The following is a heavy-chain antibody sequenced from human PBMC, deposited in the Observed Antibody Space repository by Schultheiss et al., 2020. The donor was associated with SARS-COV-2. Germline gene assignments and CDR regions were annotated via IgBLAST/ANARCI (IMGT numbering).Heavy chain of an antibody. V-gene: IGHV3-33*08. D-gene: IGHD6-13*01. CDR1: GFTFSSYW. CDR3: AREKGIAAAGWHFQH. J-gene: IGHJ1*01. Sequence: GGSLTLSCAASGFTFSSYWMSWVRQAPGKGLEWVAVIWYDGSNKYYADSVKGRFTISRDNSKNTLYLQMNSLRAEDTAVYYCAREKGIAAAGWHFQHWGQGTLVTVSS. CDR2: IWYDGSNK.